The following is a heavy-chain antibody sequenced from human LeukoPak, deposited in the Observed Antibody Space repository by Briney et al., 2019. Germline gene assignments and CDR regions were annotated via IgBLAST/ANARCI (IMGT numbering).Heavy chain of an antibody. V-gene: IGHV3-74*01. CDR2: INGDGSST. Sequence: GGSLRLSCAASGFTFSSYSMNWVRQAPGKGLVWVSRINGDGSSTSYADSVKGRFTISRDSAKNTLNLQMNSLRAEDTAVYYCAREVLAGTWPIHDGYVFDIWGQGTVVTVSS. CDR3: AREVLAGTWPIHDGYVFDI. D-gene: IGHD3-10*01. CDR1: GFTFSSYS. J-gene: IGHJ3*02.